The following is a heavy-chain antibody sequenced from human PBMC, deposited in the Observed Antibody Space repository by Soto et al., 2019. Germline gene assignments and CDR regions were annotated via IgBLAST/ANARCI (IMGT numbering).Heavy chain of an antibody. J-gene: IGHJ3*02. CDR2: ISSSSSYI. V-gene: IGHV3-21*01. CDR3: ARSVDYYDSLDAFDI. D-gene: IGHD3-22*01. Sequence: LRLSCAASGFTFSSYSMNWVRHAPGKGLEWVSSISSSSSYIYYADSVKGRFTISRDNAKNSLYLQMNSLRAEDTAVYYCARSVDYYDSLDAFDIWGQGTMVTVSS. CDR1: GFTFSSYS.